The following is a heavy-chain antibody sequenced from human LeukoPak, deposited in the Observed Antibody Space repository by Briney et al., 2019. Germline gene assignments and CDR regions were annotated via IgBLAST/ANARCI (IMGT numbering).Heavy chain of an antibody. CDR3: ARQYCSGGSCLTYFDY. V-gene: IGHV3-74*01. D-gene: IGHD2-15*01. CDR2: IDTDGSNT. Sequence: GGSLRLSCAASGFTFSSYWIHWVRQAPGKGLVWVSRIDTDGSNTNYADSVKGRFTISRDNAQNTVYLQMNSLRAEDTAVYYCARQYCSGGSCLTYFDYWGQGTLVTVSS. J-gene: IGHJ4*02. CDR1: GFTFSSYW.